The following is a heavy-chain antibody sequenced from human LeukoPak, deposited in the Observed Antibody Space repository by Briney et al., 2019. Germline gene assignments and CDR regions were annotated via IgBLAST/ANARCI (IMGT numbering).Heavy chain of an antibody. V-gene: IGHV1-69*13. D-gene: IGHD3-9*01. Sequence: ASVKVSCKASGGTFSSYAISRVRQAPGQGLEWMGGIIPIFGTGNYAQKFQGRVTITADESTSTAYMELSSLRSEDTTVYYCASDSGGSYYDILTGYNYWGQGTLVTVSS. CDR1: GGTFSSYA. J-gene: IGHJ4*02. CDR2: IIPIFGTG. CDR3: ASDSGGSYYDILTGYNY.